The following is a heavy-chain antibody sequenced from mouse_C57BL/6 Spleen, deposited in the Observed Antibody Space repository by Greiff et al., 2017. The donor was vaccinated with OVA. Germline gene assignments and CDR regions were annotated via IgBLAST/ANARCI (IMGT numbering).Heavy chain of an antibody. D-gene: IGHD2-12*01. V-gene: IGHV1-64*01. CDR1: GYTFTSYW. Sequence: VQLQQPGAELVKPGASVKLSCKASGYTFTSYWMHWVKQRPGQGLEWIGMIHPNSGSTNDNEKFKSKATLTVDKSSSTAYMQLSSLTSEDSAVYYCARSYYIRAMDYWGQGTSVTVSS. CDR3: ARSYYIRAMDY. J-gene: IGHJ4*01. CDR2: IHPNSGST.